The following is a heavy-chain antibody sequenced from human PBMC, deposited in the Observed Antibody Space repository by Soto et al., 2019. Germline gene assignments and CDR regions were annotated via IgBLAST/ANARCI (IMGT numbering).Heavy chain of an antibody. CDR1: GGSFIGYY. D-gene: IGHD6-13*01. CDR3: ARGPWYSSSWYRGYKYNWFDP. J-gene: IGHJ5*02. Sequence: SETLSLTCAVYGGSFIGYYWSWIRQPPGKGLEWIGEINHSGSTNYNPSLKSRVTISVDTSKNQFSLKLSSVTAADTAVYYCARGPWYSSSWYRGYKYNWFDPWGQGTLVT. V-gene: IGHV4-34*01. CDR2: INHSGST.